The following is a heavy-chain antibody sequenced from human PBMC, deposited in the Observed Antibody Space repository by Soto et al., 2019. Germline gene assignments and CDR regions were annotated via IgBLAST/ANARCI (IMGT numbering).Heavy chain of an antibody. J-gene: IGHJ4*02. V-gene: IGHV2-26*01. CDR3: ARITYYGGEVFDY. CDR2: IFSNDEK. Sequence: QVTLKESGPVLVKPTETLTLTCTVSGFSLSNARMGVSWIRQPPGKALEWLAHIFSNDEKSYSTSLKSRLTXSXDXXKSQVVLTMTNMDPVDTATYYCARITYYGGEVFDYWGQGTLVTVSS. D-gene: IGHD4-17*01. CDR1: GFSLSNARMG.